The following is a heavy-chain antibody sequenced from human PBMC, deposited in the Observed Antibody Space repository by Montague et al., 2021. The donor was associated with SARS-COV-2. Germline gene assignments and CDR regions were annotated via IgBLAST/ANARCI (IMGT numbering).Heavy chain of an antibody. CDR1: GDSVSSHSAA. D-gene: IGHD5-12*01. J-gene: IGHJ6*02. V-gene: IGHV6-1*01. Sequence: CAISGDSVSSHSAAWNWIRQSPSRGLEWLGRTYYRSKWYNDYAVSVESRITINPDTSKNQFSLQLNSVTPEDTAVYYCARQPLGYDFVYYYYGMDVWGQGTTVTVSS. CDR2: TYYRSKWYN. CDR3: ARQPLGYDFVYYYYGMDV.